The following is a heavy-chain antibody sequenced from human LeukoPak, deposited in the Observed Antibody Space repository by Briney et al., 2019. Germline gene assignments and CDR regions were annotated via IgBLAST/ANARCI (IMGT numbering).Heavy chain of an antibody. CDR3: ASSGSGYNDY. Sequence: GGSLRLSCAASGFTFSSYAMSWVRQAPGKGLEWVSAISGSGGSTYYADSVKGRFTISRDNAKNSLYLQMNSLRIEDTAVYYCASSGSGYNDYWGQGTLVTVSS. CDR2: ISGSGGST. V-gene: IGHV3-23*01. D-gene: IGHD3-3*01. J-gene: IGHJ4*02. CDR1: GFTFSSYA.